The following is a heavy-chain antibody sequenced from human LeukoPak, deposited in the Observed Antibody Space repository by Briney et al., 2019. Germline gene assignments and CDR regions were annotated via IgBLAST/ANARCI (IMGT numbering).Heavy chain of an antibody. Sequence: PGGSLRLSCAASGFILSTYRMSWVRQAPGKGLEWVSAISGSGGGTYYADSVKGRLTISRDNSKNTLYLQMSSLRAEDTAVYYCAKAFSAYENWPPNWFDPWGQGTLVTVSS. CDR2: ISGSGGGT. CDR1: GFILSTYR. J-gene: IGHJ5*02. V-gene: IGHV3-23*01. D-gene: IGHD5-12*01. CDR3: AKAFSAYENWPPNWFDP.